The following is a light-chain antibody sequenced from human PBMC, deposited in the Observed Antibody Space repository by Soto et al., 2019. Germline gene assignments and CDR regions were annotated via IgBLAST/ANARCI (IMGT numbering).Light chain of an antibody. CDR1: QSISSW. CDR3: QQYNSYSRT. J-gene: IGKJ1*01. CDR2: KAS. Sequence: MTQSPATLSVSPGGRATLSCRASQSISSWLAWYQQKPGKAPKLLIYKASSLESGVPSRFSGSGSGTEFTLTISSLQPDDFATYYCQQYNSYSRTFGQGTKVEIK. V-gene: IGKV1-5*03.